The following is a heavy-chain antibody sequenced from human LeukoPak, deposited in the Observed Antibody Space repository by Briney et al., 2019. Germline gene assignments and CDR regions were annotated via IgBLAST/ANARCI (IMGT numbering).Heavy chain of an antibody. V-gene: IGHV1-18*01. J-gene: IGHJ6*02. Sequence: ASVKVSCKASGYTFTSYGISWVRQAPGQGLEWMGWISTYNGNTNYAHKLQGRVTMTTDTSTSTASMELRSLRSDDTAVYYCARDCIAAAGSPYYYGMDVWGQGTTVTVSS. D-gene: IGHD6-13*01. CDR3: ARDCIAAAGSPYYYGMDV. CDR1: GYTFTSYG. CDR2: ISTYNGNT.